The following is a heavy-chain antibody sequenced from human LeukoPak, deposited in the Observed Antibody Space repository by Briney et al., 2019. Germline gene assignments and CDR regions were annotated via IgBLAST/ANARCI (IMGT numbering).Heavy chain of an antibody. V-gene: IGHV4-61*02. CDR1: GGSISSGSYY. CDR3: ARDAFYCSSTSCYRYFQH. D-gene: IGHD2-2*02. J-gene: IGHJ1*01. Sequence: SETLSLTCTVSGGSISSGSYYWSWIRQPAGKELEWIGRIYTSGSTNYNPSLKSRVTISVDTSKNQFSLKLSSVTAADTAVYYCARDAFYCSSTSCYRYFQHWGQGTLVTVSS. CDR2: IYTSGST.